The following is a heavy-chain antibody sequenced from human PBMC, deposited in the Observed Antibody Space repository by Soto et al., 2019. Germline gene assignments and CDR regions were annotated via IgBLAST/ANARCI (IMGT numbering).Heavy chain of an antibody. CDR3: VKDRSDTWSFDY. J-gene: IGHJ4*02. Sequence: QVQLVESGGGVVQPGRSLRLSWVASGFTFSSCAMHWVRRVPGKGLEWLAVVTHDGTLYPYADSVKGRFSISRDNSRKTLYLQMNGLRPEDTAVCYCVKDRSDTWSFDYWGQGTLVTVSS. CDR2: VTHDGTLY. CDR1: GFTFSSCA. V-gene: IGHV3-30*18. D-gene: IGHD2-8*02.